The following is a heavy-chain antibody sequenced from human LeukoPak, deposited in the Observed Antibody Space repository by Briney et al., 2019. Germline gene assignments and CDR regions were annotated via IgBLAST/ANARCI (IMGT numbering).Heavy chain of an antibody. CDR3: AREAAAPNDAFDI. CDR2: INPNSGGT. Sequence: GASVKVSCKASGYTFTGYYMHWVRQAPGQGLEWMGWINPNSGGTNYAQKFQGRVTMTRDTSISTAYMELSRLRSEDTAVYYCAREAAAPNDAFDIWGQGTMVTVSS. CDR1: GYTFTGYY. J-gene: IGHJ3*02. D-gene: IGHD6-13*01. V-gene: IGHV1-2*02.